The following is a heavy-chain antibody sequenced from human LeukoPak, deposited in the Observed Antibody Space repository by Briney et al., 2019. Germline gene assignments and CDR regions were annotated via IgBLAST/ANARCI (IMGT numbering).Heavy chain of an antibody. CDR3: ARLGSSGWYRFPDY. D-gene: IGHD6-19*01. CDR1: GGSFSGYY. CDR2: INHSGST. J-gene: IGHJ4*02. V-gene: IGHV4-34*01. Sequence: PSETLSLTCAVYGGSFSGYYWSWIRQPPGKGLEWIGEINHSGSTNYNPSLKSRVTISVDTSKNQFSLKLSSVTAADTAVYYCARLGSSGWYRFPDYWGQGTLVTVSS.